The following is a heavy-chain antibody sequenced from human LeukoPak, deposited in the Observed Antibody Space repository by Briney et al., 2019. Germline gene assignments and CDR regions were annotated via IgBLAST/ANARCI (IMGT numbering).Heavy chain of an antibody. J-gene: IGHJ3*02. D-gene: IGHD1-26*01. Sequence: SETLSLTCTVSGGSISSYYWSWIRQPPGKGPEWVGYIYYSGSTNYNPSLKSRVTISVDTSKNQFSLKLSSVTAADTAVYYCARESLNSGSPPYIWGQGTMVTVSS. CDR3: ARESLNSGSPPYI. V-gene: IGHV4-59*01. CDR1: GGSISSYY. CDR2: IYYSGST.